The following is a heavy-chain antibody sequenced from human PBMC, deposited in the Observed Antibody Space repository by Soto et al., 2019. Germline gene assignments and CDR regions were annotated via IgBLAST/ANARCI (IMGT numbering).Heavy chain of an antibody. Sequence: GGSLRLSCAASGFTFSNAWMSWVRQAPGKGLEWVGRIKSKTDGGTTDYAAPVKGRFTISRDDSKNTLYLQMNSLKTEDTAVYYCTTDVYCSSTSCYEVLPWVYYYYMDVWGKGTTVTVSS. D-gene: IGHD2-2*01. CDR2: IKSKTDGGTT. CDR3: TTDVYCSSTSCYEVLPWVYYYYMDV. CDR1: GFTFSNAW. V-gene: IGHV3-15*01. J-gene: IGHJ6*03.